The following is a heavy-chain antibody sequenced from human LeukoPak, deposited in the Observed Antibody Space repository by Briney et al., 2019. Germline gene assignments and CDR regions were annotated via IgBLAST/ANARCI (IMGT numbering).Heavy chain of an antibody. CDR2: IRYDGTNK. D-gene: IGHD3-9*01. Sequence: GGSLRLSCAASGFTFSSYSMHWVRQTPGKGLEWVAFIRYDGTNKHYADSVKGRFTISRDNSKSTLYLQMNSLRPEDTAVYYCAREDYDILTGYYRHFDYWGQGTLVTVSS. V-gene: IGHV3-30*02. CDR1: GFTFSSYS. CDR3: AREDYDILTGYYRHFDY. J-gene: IGHJ4*02.